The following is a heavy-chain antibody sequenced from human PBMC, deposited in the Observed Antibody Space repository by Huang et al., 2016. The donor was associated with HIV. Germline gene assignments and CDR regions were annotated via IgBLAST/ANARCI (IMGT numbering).Heavy chain of an antibody. CDR3: ATSTPDVGAGVLRSAFDI. Sequence: QVQLVESGAELKKPGASVRVSCKVSGYTVSELSLHWVGQAPEKGLEWMGGFDPEEGETSYEQRLQGRVTMTEDTSTDTAYMELSSLRPEDTAVYYCATSTPDVGAGVLRSAFDIWGQGTMVTVSS. CDR2: FDPEEGET. CDR1: GYTVSELS. D-gene: IGHD2-15*01. V-gene: IGHV1-24*01. J-gene: IGHJ3*02.